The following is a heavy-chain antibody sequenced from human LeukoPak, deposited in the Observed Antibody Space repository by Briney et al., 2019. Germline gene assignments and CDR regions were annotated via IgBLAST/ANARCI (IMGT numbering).Heavy chain of an antibody. D-gene: IGHD4-23*01. Sequence: SGGSLRLSCAASGFTFGNYWMTWVRQAPGKGLEWVTVIGNDGSAQYYSDSVKGRFTISRDNSKNMLHLQMNNLRTGDTAVYYCAREFGHGRWYFDYWGQGTLVTVSS. CDR3: AREFGHGRWYFDY. J-gene: IGHJ4*02. V-gene: IGHV3-33*08. CDR1: GFTFGNYW. CDR2: IGNDGSAQ.